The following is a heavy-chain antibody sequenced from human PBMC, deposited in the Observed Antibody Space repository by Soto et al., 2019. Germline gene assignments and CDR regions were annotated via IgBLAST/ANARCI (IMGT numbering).Heavy chain of an antibody. D-gene: IGHD6-6*01. CDR2: IIPIFGTA. Sequence: ASVKVSCKASGGTFSSYAISWVRQAPGQGLEWMGGIIPIFGTANYAQKFQGRVTITADESTSTAYMELSSLRSEDTAVYYCARSRRYSSSSRAFDYWGQGTLVTVSS. J-gene: IGHJ4*02. V-gene: IGHV1-69*13. CDR1: GGTFSSYA. CDR3: ARSRRYSSSSRAFDY.